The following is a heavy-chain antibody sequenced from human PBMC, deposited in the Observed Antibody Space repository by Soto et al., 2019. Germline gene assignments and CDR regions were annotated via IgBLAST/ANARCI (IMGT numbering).Heavy chain of an antibody. Sequence: GLWLRLPGSAAPLAFNHHVMKWVSQPPRNGLEWGSFISSRGDSADYAASVSGRCSISRDNSKNAVSLQMSGLRDDDTAIYYCAKREVGYCSADICYGALDYWRQGILVTVSS. J-gene: IGHJ4*02. CDR3: AKREVGYCSADICYGALDY. D-gene: IGHD2-15*01. CDR1: PLAFNHHV. V-gene: IGHV3-23*01. CDR2: ISSRGDSA.